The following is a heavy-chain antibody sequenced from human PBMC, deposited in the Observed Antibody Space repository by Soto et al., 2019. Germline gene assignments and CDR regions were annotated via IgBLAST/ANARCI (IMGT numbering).Heavy chain of an antibody. CDR3: ARDSGGDYYDSSGYAY. Sequence: GLEVVAVIWYDGSNKYYADSVKGRFTISIDNSKNTLYLQMNSLRAEDTAVYYCARDSGGDYYDSSGYAYWGQGTLVTVS. CDR2: IWYDGSNK. J-gene: IGHJ4*02. V-gene: IGHV3-33*01. D-gene: IGHD3-22*01.